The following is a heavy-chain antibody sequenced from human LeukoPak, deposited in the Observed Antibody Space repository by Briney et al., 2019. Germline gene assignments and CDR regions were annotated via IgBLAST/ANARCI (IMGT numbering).Heavy chain of an antibody. CDR3: ARPTIALLAFDI. V-gene: IGHV4-34*01. J-gene: IGHJ3*02. D-gene: IGHD5-24*01. CDR1: GGSFSDYY. Sequence: PSETLSLTCAVYGGSFSDYYWSWIRQPPGKGLEWIGEINHSGSTNSNPSLKSRVTISIDTFKNQFSLKLSSVTAADTAVYYCARPTIALLAFDIWGQGTMVTVSS. CDR2: INHSGST.